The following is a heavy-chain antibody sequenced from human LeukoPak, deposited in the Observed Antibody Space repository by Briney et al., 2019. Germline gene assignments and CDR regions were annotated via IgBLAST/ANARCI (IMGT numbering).Heavy chain of an antibody. CDR1: GFTFSSHS. D-gene: IGHD3-22*01. Sequence: GGSLRLSCAASGFTFSSHSINWVRQAPGKGREWVSYISSSSSTIYYADSVKGRFTISRDNAKNSLYLQMNSLRAEDTAVYYCARGAYYYEDWGQGTLVTVSS. CDR2: ISSSSSTI. CDR3: ARGAYYYED. J-gene: IGHJ4*02. V-gene: IGHV3-48*01.